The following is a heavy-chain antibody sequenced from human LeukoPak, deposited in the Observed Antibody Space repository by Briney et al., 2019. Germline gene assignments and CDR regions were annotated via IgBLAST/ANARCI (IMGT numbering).Heavy chain of an antibody. V-gene: IGHV3-11*01. D-gene: IGHD7-27*01. CDR2: IISSGSTI. J-gene: IGHJ4*02. CDR3: AREWPGAFDY. Sequence: WVSYIISSGSTIYYADSVKGRFTISRDNAKNSLYLQMNSLRAEDTAVYYCAREWPGAFDYWGQGTLVTVSS.